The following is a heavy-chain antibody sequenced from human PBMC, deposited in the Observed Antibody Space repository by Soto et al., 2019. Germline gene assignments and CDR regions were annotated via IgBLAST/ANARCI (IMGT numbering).Heavy chain of an antibody. CDR3: AKADYSYSWAPGDY. CDR1: RLTFSNYA. D-gene: IGHD6-13*01. V-gene: IGHV3-23*01. J-gene: IGHJ4*02. Sequence: PGGALRLSCVISRLTFSNYALTWVRQAPGKGLERVTSISGSGDTAYYADSVNGRFTISRDNSKNTLYLQMNSLRVEDTVLYYCAKADYSYSWAPGDYWGQRALVTVSS. CDR2: ISGSGDTA.